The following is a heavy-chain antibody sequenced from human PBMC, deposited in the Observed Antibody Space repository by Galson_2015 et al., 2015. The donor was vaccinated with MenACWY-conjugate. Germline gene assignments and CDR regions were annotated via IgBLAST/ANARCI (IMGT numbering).Heavy chain of an antibody. J-gene: IGHJ1*01. CDR3: TTDRISGEGRPYWDN. Sequence: SLRLSCAASGFSFSNAWMSWVRQAPGKGPEWVARIKSTTDGERTDYAAPVIGRFSISRDDLRNTLYLQMNSLKSDDSAVYYCTTDRISGEGRPYWDNWGQGTLVTASS. CDR2: IKSTTDGERT. V-gene: IGHV3-15*01. D-gene: IGHD2-8*02. CDR1: GFSFSNAW.